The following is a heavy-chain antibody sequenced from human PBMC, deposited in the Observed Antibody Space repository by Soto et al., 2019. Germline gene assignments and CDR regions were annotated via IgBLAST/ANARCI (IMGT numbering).Heavy chain of an antibody. CDR3: SRYMKTGWYAFDI. CDR2: IYPGGSDT. Sequence: GESLKISCKGSGYSFSRYWIGWVRQMPGKGLEWMGIIYPGGSDTRYSPSFQGHVTISADKSINTTYLQWSSLKASDTAMYYCSRYMKTGWYAFDIWGQGTMVTVSS. D-gene: IGHD6-19*01. V-gene: IGHV5-51*01. CDR1: GYSFSRYW. J-gene: IGHJ3*02.